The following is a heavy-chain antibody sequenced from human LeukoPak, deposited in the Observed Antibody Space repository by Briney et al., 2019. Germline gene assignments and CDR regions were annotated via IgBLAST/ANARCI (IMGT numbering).Heavy chain of an antibody. Sequence: SETLSLTCAVYGGSFSGYSWNWIRQPPVKGLEWIGEINHSGGTNYNPSLKSRVTISVDTSKNQFSLKLSSVTAADTAVYYCARRTRSRTRQLVPSAFDYWGQGTLVTVSS. J-gene: IGHJ4*02. CDR3: ARRTRSRTRQLVPSAFDY. V-gene: IGHV4-34*01. CDR2: INHSGGT. D-gene: IGHD6-6*01. CDR1: GGSFSGYS.